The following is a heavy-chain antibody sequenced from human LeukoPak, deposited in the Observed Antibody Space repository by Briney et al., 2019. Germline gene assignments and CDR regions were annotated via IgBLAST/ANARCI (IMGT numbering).Heavy chain of an antibody. D-gene: IGHD1-26*01. CDR2: ISTTSTSI. Sequence: GGSLRLSCEASGFAFSSYSMNWVRQAPGRGPEWVSLISTTSTSIYYADSVKGRFTVSGDNAKNSLYLQMNSLRAEDTAVYYCARGVGATHFDCWGQGTLVTVST. CDR3: ARGVGATHFDC. V-gene: IGHV3-21*06. CDR1: GFAFSSYS. J-gene: IGHJ4*02.